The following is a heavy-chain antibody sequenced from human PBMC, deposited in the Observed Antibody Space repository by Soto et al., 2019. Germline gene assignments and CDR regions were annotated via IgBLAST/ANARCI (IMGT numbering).Heavy chain of an antibody. CDR2: IWYDGSNK. CDR1: GFTVRSYG. V-gene: IGHV3-33*01. D-gene: IGHD4-17*01. CDR3: AYTVTTDHAAFDI. J-gene: IGHJ3*02. Sequence: LRLSCAAAGFTVRSYGMHWVRQGPGKGLEWVAVIWYDGSNKYYADSVKGRFTISRDNSKNTLYLQMNSLRAEDTAVYYCAYTVTTDHAAFDIWGQGTMVTVPS.